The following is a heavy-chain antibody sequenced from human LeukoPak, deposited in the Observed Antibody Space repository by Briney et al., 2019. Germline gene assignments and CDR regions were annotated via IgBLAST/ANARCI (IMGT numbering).Heavy chain of an antibody. Sequence: ASVTVSCKASGYTFTSYYMHWVRQAPGQGLEGMGVINPSGGSTNYAQKFQGRVTMTRDMSTSTVYMELSSLRSEDTAVYYCARVSVITIFGVVIRGGAFDIWGQGTMVTVSS. J-gene: IGHJ3*02. CDR1: GYTFTSYY. V-gene: IGHV1-46*01. CDR2: INPSGGST. D-gene: IGHD3-3*01. CDR3: ARVSVITIFGVVIRGGAFDI.